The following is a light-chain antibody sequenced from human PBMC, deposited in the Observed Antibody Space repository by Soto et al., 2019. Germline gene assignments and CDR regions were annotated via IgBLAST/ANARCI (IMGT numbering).Light chain of an antibody. Sequence: EIVLTQSPGTLSLSPGERATLSCRASQSVRNTYLAWYQQKPGQAPRLLVSGASSRATGIPDRYSGSGSGTDYTLTINRLEPEDFAVYFCQQYGESPLTFGGGTKVEIK. V-gene: IGKV3-20*01. CDR2: GAS. CDR1: QSVRNTY. CDR3: QQYGESPLT. J-gene: IGKJ4*01.